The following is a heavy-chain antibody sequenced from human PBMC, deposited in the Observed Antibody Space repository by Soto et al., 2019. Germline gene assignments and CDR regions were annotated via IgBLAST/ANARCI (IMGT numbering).Heavy chain of an antibody. CDR3: ARGFHYDILTGYYRSAPAFDI. CDR1: GYTFTCYY. J-gene: IGHJ3*02. Sequence: ASVKVSCKASGYTFTCYYMHWVRQAPGQRHEWMGWINPNSGGTNYAQKFQGWVTMTRDTSISTAYMELSRLRSDDTAVYYCARGFHYDILTGYYRSAPAFDIWGQGTMVTVSS. D-gene: IGHD3-9*01. CDR2: INPNSGGT. V-gene: IGHV1-2*04.